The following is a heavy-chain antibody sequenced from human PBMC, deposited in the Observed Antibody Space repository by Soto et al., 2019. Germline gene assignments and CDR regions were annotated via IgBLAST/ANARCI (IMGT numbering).Heavy chain of an antibody. J-gene: IGHJ6*03. D-gene: IGHD3-10*01. CDR3: AKGITMVRGVSDYYMDV. Sequence: GGSLRLSCAASGFTFSSYAMSWVRQAPGKGLEWVSAISGSGGSTYYADSVKGRFTISRDNSKNTLYLQMNSLRAEDTAVYYCAKGITMVRGVSDYYMDVWGKGTTVTVSS. CDR2: ISGSGGST. CDR1: GFTFSSYA. V-gene: IGHV3-23*01.